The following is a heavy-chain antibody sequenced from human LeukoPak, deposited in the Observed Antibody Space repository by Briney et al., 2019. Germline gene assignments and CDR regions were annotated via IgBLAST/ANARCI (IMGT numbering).Heavy chain of an antibody. J-gene: IGHJ5*02. CDR3: ARGDAQWLMGFDP. CDR2: INAESGET. D-gene: IGHD6-19*01. V-gene: IGHV1-2*02. CDR1: GYTFSGHY. Sequence: ASVKVSCKASGYTFSGHYMHWIRQAPGQGLEWMGWINAESGETKYAQKFQGRVTMTRDTSISTAYMELSRLRSDDTAVYYCARGDAQWLMGFDPWGQGTLVTVSS.